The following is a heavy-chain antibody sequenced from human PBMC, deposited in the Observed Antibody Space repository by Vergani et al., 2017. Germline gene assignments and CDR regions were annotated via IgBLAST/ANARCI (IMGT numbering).Heavy chain of an antibody. D-gene: IGHD5-18*01. CDR2: ISYDGSNK. Sequence: QVQLVESGGGVVQPGRSLRLSCAASGFTFSSYGMHWVRQAPGKGLEWVAVISYDGSNKYYADSVKGRFTISRDNSKNTLYLQMNSLRAEDTAVYYCAKDLWYGGYSYAIDYWGQGTLVTVSS. J-gene: IGHJ4*02. V-gene: IGHV3-30*18. CDR1: GFTFSSYG. CDR3: AKDLWYGGYSYAIDY.